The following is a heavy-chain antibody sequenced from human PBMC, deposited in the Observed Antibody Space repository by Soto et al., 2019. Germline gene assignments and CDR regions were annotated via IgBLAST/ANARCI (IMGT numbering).Heavy chain of an antibody. D-gene: IGHD6-6*01. V-gene: IGHV4-4*07. CDR3: ARDRGSSSSKSYFDY. J-gene: IGHJ4*02. CDR2: IYTSGST. Sequence: SETLSLTCTVSGGSISSYYWSWIRQPAGKGLEWIGRIYTSGSTNYNPSLKSRVTMSVDTSKNQFSLKLSSVTAADTAVYYCARDRGSSSSKSYFDYRGQGTLVTVSS. CDR1: GGSISSYY.